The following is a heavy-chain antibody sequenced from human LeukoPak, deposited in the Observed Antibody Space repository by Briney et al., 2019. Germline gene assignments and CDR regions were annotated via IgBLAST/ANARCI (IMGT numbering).Heavy chain of an antibody. D-gene: IGHD2-15*01. J-gene: IGHJ4*02. CDR1: GFTFADYA. CDR3: TKARDIQRYYFDS. CDR2: ISWNSNTI. Sequence: GGSLRLSCAASGFTFADYAMHWVRQPPGKGLEWVSGISWNSNTIGYADSVKGRFTVSRDNAKNSLSLQMSSLREEDTALYYCTKARDIQRYYFDSWGQGTLVTVSS. V-gene: IGHV3-9*01.